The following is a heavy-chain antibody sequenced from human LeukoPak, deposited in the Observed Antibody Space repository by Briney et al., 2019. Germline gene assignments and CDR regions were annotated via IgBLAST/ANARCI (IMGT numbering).Heavy chain of an antibody. J-gene: IGHJ4*02. CDR1: GFPFSSYW. CDR3: SRSQFDY. CDR2: ISGDGTIK. Sequence: SGGSLRLSCEPSGFPFSSYWMLWVRHAPGKGLVWVSRISGDGTIKTYADFVRGRFTISRDNTKNILYLQMNSLKVEDTATYSCSRSQFDYWGQGVLVTVSS. V-gene: IGHV3-74*03.